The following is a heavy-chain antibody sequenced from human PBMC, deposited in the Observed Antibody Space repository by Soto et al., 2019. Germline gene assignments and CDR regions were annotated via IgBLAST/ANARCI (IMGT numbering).Heavy chain of an antibody. J-gene: IGHJ4*02. V-gene: IGHV4-39*01. Sequence: SETLSLTCTVSGGSISSSSYYWGWIRQPPGKGLEWIGSIYNSGSTYYNPSLKSRVTISVDTSKNQFSLKLSSVTAADTALFYCARGLNDFWSGYLDFDYWGQGTLVTVSS. CDR1: GGSISSSSYY. CDR2: IYNSGST. D-gene: IGHD3-3*01. CDR3: ARGLNDFWSGYLDFDY.